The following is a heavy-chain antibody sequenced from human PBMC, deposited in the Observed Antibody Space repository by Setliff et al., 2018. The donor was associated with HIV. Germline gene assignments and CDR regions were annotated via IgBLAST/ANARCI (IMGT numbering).Heavy chain of an antibody. CDR3: ARHSPSDY. CDR1: GDSISTDY. J-gene: IGHJ4*02. V-gene: IGHV4-59*08. Sequence: SETLSLTCTVSGDSISTDYWTWIRQPPGKGLEWIGYIYNSASTSYDPSLKSRVTISVDTSKNQFSLKLSSVTAADTAVYYCARHSPSDYWGQGTLVTVSS. CDR2: IYNSAST.